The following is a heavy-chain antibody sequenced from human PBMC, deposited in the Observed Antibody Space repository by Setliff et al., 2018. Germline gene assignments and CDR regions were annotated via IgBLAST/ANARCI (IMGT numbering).Heavy chain of an antibody. CDR2: IYYSGST. CDR1: GGSISSHY. J-gene: IGHJ4*02. D-gene: IGHD2-8*02. Sequence: PSETLSLTCTVSGGSISSHYWSWIRQPPGKGLEWIGSIYYSGSTNYNPSLKSRVTISIYKSKNQLSLDLTSVTAADTAVYYCAVYNTGSSKDHYWGQGTPVTV. V-gene: IGHV4-59*03. CDR3: AVYNTGSSKDHY.